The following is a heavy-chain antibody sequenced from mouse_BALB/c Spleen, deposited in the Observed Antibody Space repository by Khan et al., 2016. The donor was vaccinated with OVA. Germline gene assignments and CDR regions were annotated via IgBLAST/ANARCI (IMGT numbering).Heavy chain of an antibody. V-gene: IGHV1-4*01. CDR2: IIPTNDYT. J-gene: IGHJ3*01. D-gene: IGHD2-14*01. CDR1: GYTFTTYT. CDR3: AREGAYYRSDGWFAY. Sequence: QVQLQQSGAELARPGASVKMSCKASGYTFTTYTIHWVKQRPGQGLEWIGYIIPTNDYTNYNQKFKDRATLTAGKSSSTAYMQLSSLTSEDSALYYCAREGAYYRSDGWFAYWGQGTLVTVSA.